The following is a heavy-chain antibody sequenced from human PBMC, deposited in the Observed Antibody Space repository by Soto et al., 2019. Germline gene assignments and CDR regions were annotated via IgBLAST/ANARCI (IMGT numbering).Heavy chain of an antibody. D-gene: IGHD3-10*01. Sequence: DLEQSGAEVKKPGSSVKVSCKASGGTLSDHGVAWLRQAPGQGLEWMGGTIPVFNTAKYAQKFQGRVTVTADKFTNIAYMELSRLRSEDTAFYFCAGGVYGSGNYYTGPSAFDIWGQGTVVIVSS. V-gene: IGHV1-69*06. CDR2: TIPVFNTA. CDR1: GGTLSDHG. CDR3: AGGVYGSGNYYTGPSAFDI. J-gene: IGHJ3*02.